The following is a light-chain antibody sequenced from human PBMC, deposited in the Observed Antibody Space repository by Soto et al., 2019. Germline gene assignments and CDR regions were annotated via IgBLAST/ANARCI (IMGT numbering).Light chain of an antibody. CDR2: DVS. J-gene: IGLJ1*01. CDR1: SSDVGDYNY. CDR3: NSFTSSSTSV. Sequence: QSALTQPASVSGSPGQSITISCTGTSSDVGDYNYVSWYQQHPGKAPKLLIYDVSNRPSGVSNRFSGSKSGNTASLTISGLQAEDEADYYCNSFTSSSTSVFGPGTKLTVL. V-gene: IGLV2-14*01.